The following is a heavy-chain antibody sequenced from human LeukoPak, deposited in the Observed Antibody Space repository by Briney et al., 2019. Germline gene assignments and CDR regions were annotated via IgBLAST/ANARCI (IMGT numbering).Heavy chain of an antibody. Sequence: GASVKVSCKASGYTFTSYGISWVRQAPGQGLEWMGWISAYNGNTNYAQKLQGRVTMTTDTSTSTAYMELRSLRSDDTAVYYCARDPTTYYYDSSGQYYYYMDVWGKGTTVTISS. CDR2: ISAYNGNT. CDR1: GYTFTSYG. CDR3: ARDPTTYYYDSSGQYYYYMDV. D-gene: IGHD3-22*01. J-gene: IGHJ6*03. V-gene: IGHV1-18*01.